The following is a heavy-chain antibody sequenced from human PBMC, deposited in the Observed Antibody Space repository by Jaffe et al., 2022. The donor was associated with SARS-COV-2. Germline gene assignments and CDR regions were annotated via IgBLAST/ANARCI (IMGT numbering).Heavy chain of an antibody. V-gene: IGHV3-30*04. CDR1: GFTFSSYA. CDR3: ARERTDISSTERLDY. D-gene: IGHD2-21*01. CDR2: ISYDGSNK. J-gene: IGHJ4*02. Sequence: QVQLVESGGGVVQPGRSLRLSCAASGFTFSSYAMHWVRQAPGKGLEWMTIISYDGSNKYYADSVQGRFTISRDNSRSTVYLQVNSLRPEDTAVYYCARERTDISSTERLDYWGQGTVVTVSS.